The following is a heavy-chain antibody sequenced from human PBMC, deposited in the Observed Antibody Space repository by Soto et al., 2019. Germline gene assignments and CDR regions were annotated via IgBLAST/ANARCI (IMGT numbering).Heavy chain of an antibody. CDR2: IYPGGSDT. D-gene: IGHD2-2*01. CDR1: GYSFTSYW. J-gene: IGHJ6*02. CDR3: ARHVSRYCSSTSCYLPSYYYGMDV. Sequence: GESLKISCKGSGYSFTSYWIGWVRQMPGKGLEWMGIIYPGGSDTRYSPSFQGQVTISADKSISTAYLQWSSLKASDTAMYYCARHVSRYCSSTSCYLPSYYYGMDVWGQGTTVTVSS. V-gene: IGHV5-51*01.